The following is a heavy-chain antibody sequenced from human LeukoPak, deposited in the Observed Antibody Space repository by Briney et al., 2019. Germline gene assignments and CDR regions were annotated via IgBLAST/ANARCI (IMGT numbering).Heavy chain of an antibody. J-gene: IGHJ6*03. CDR1: GYTFTSYG. V-gene: IGHV1-18*01. D-gene: IGHD4-11*01. Sequence: ASVKISCKASGYTFTSYGISWVRQAPGQGLEWMGWISAYNGNTNYAQKLQGGVTMTTDTSTSTAYMELRSLRSDDTAVYYCARSLVTTSFRYYYYYMGVWGKGTTVTVSS. CDR3: ARSLVTTSFRYYYYYMGV. CDR2: ISAYNGNT.